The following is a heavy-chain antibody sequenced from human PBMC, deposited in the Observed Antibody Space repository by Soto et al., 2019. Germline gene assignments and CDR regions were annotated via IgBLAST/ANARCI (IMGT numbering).Heavy chain of an antibody. Sequence: QITLKESGPTLVKPTQTLTLACTFSGFSLRASGFGVGWIRKTPGKTPEWLAVIYWDDQKRYSPSLESRLTVTKDTSGNQVVLTMTNLDPLDTGTYFCAHTTRLQLRADGDLRDAFDIWGQGTTVTFSS. CDR2: IYWDDQK. CDR3: AHTTRLQLRADGDLRDAFDI. CDR1: GFSLRASGFG. V-gene: IGHV2-5*02. D-gene: IGHD2-21*01. J-gene: IGHJ3*02.